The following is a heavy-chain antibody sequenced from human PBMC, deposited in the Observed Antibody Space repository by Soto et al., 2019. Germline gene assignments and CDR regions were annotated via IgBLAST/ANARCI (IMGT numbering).Heavy chain of an antibody. V-gene: IGHV4-39*01. CDR3: ARQKTTVTTGAWFDP. CDR2: IHYSGST. J-gene: IGHJ5*02. Sequence: SETLSLTCTVSGGSISSSSYYWGWIRQPPGKGLEWIGSIHYSGSTYYNPSLKSRVTISVDTSKNQFSLKLSSVTAADTAVYYCARQKTTVTTGAWFDPWGQGTLVTVSS. CDR1: GGSISSSSYY. D-gene: IGHD4-4*01.